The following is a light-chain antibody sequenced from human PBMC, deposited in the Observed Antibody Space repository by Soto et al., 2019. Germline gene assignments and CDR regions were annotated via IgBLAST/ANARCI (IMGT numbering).Light chain of an antibody. Sequence: QSALTQPASVSGSPGQSITISCTGTSSDVGDYNFVSWYQQHPGKVPKLMIFDVSSRPSGVSDRFSGSKSGNTASLTISGLPPDDEGDYYCSSYTSSSTHVFGSGTKLTVL. V-gene: IGLV2-14*03. CDR1: SSDVGDYNF. J-gene: IGLJ1*01. CDR2: DVS. CDR3: SSYTSSSTHV.